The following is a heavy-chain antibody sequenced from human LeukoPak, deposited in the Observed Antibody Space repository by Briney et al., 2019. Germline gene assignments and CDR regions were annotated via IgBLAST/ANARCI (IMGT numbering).Heavy chain of an antibody. CDR3: ARGPSIAAPFDY. D-gene: IGHD6-13*01. CDR1: GFTFSSYA. CDR2: IYSGGST. V-gene: IGHV3-53*01. Sequence: GGSLRLSCAASGFTFSSYAMSWVRQAPGKGLEWVSVIYSGGSTYYADSVKGRFTISRDNSKNTLYLQMNSLRAEDTAVYYCARGPSIAAPFDYWGQGTLVTVSS. J-gene: IGHJ4*02.